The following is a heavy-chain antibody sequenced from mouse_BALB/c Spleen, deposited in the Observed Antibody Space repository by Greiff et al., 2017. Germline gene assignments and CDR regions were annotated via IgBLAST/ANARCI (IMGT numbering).Heavy chain of an antibody. D-gene: IGHD1-1*01. CDR1: GFAFSSYD. J-gene: IGHJ4*01. Sequence: EVKLVESGGGLVKPGGSLKLSCAASGFAFSSYDMSWVRQTPEKRLEWVAYISSGGGSTYYPDTVKGRFTISRDNAKNTLYLQMSSLKSEDTAMYYCARHTLPYYYGSSGYAMDYWGQGTSVTVSS. V-gene: IGHV5-12-1*01. CDR2: ISSGGGST. CDR3: ARHTLPYYYGSSGYAMDY.